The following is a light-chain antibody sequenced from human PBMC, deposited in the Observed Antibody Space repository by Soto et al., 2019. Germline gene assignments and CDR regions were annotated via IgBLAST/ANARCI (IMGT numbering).Light chain of an antibody. V-gene: IGLV2-11*01. J-gene: IGLJ3*02. CDR1: SSDVGAHDH. Sequence: QSALTQPRSVSGSPGQSVTISCTGTSSDVGAHDHVSWYQQHPGKAPKLMLYDVNKLPSGVPDRFSGSKSGSTASLTISGLQPEDEADYHCCSCAASANWVFGGGTQLTVL. CDR2: DVN. CDR3: CSCAASANWV.